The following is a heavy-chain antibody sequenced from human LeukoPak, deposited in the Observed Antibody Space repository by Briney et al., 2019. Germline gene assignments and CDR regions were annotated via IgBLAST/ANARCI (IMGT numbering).Heavy chain of an antibody. J-gene: IGHJ4*02. Sequence: SETLSLTCTVSGGSMTGYYWSWIRQPPGKGLEWIGYIYYSGSTNYNPSLKSRVTISVDTSKNQFSLKLSSVTAADTAVYYCARHRGQQLSTYTDYWGQGTLVTVSS. CDR2: IYYSGST. D-gene: IGHD6-13*01. V-gene: IGHV4-59*08. CDR1: GGSMTGYY. CDR3: ARHRGQQLSTYTDY.